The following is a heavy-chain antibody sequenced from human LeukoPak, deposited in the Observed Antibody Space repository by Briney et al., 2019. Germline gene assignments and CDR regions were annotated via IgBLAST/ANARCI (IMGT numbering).Heavy chain of an antibody. CDR2: IWYDGSDK. Sequence: GGPLRLSCAASVFTFSSFAMHWVRQAPGKGREGVAVIWYDGSDKYYADSVKGRFTISRDNSKNTLYLQMNSLRAEDTAVYYCAKDKDYGYYMDVWGKGTTVTVSS. D-gene: IGHD3-16*01. CDR3: AKDKDYGYYMDV. J-gene: IGHJ6*03. V-gene: IGHV3-33*06. CDR1: VFTFSSFA.